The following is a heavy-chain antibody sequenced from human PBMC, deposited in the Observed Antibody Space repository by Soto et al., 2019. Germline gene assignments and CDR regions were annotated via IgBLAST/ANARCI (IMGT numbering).Heavy chain of an antibody. D-gene: IGHD2-2*01. V-gene: IGHV3-21*01. Sequence: EVQLVESGGGLVKSGGSLRLSCVASGFTFSSYSMNWVRQAPGKGLEWVSSISTSSSYIYYADSVKGRFTISRDNAKNSLYLQMNSLGAEDTAVYYCARDPLVIAPVIPRPPITRGDAFDIWGQGTMVTVSS. CDR3: ARDPLVIAPVIPRPPITRGDAFDI. CDR2: ISTSSSYI. CDR1: GFTFSSYS. J-gene: IGHJ3*02.